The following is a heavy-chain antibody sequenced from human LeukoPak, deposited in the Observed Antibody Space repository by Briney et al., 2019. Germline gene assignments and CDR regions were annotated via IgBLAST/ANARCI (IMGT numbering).Heavy chain of an antibody. Sequence: PGRSLRLSCAASGFTFTTYGLHCVRQAPGKGLGWVASIASNGGSQYYADSVKGRFTISRDNSKNTLFLQMNSLRPDDTAVYYCAKRGHYSLNWYHYFDYWGQGTLVTVSS. J-gene: IGHJ4*02. CDR2: IASNGGSQ. V-gene: IGHV3-30*18. D-gene: IGHD6-13*01. CDR1: GFTFTTYG. CDR3: AKRGHYSLNWYHYFDY.